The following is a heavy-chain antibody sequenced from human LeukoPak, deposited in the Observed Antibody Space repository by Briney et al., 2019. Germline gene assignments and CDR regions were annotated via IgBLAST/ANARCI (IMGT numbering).Heavy chain of an antibody. Sequence: PGRSLRLSCAASGFTFSSYGMHWVRQAPGKGLEWVAVISYDVGKKYYADSVKGRFTISRDNAKKSLYLQMNSLRAEDTAVYYCARARLTDYVWGRRTFDIWGQGTMVTISS. CDR2: ISYDVGKK. CDR3: ARARLTDYVWGRRTFDI. CDR1: GFTFSSYG. J-gene: IGHJ3*02. D-gene: IGHD3-16*01. V-gene: IGHV3-30*03.